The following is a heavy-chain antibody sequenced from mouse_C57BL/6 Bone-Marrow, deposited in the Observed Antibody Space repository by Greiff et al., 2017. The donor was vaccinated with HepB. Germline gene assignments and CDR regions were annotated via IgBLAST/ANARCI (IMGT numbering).Heavy chain of an antibody. D-gene: IGHD3-2*02. V-gene: IGHV1-54*01. CDR1: GYAFTNYL. CDR3: ARWQLRLRVYAMDY. CDR2: INPGSGGT. Sequence: QVHVKQSGAELVRPGTSVKVSCKASGYAFTNYLIEWVKQRPGQGLEWIGVINPGSGGTNYNEKFKGKATLTADKSSSTAYMQLSSLTSEDSAVYFCARWQLRLRVYAMDYWGQGTSVTVSS. J-gene: IGHJ4*01.